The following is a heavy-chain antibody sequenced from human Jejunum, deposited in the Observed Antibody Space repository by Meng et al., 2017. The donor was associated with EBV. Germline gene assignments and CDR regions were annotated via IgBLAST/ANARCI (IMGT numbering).Heavy chain of an antibody. D-gene: IGHD3-22*01. CDR3: ARAAKYYYDNRGLD. V-gene: IGHV4-39*07. Sequence: QLQLQESGPGLVKPSETLSLTCTVSGGSISNSNYFWVWIRQPPGKGLEWIGNIYYSGSTYYNPSLESRVTISVDTSKNQFSLNLASVTAADTAEYYCARAAKYYYDNRGLDWGQGSLVTVSS. J-gene: IGHJ4*02. CDR1: GGSISNSNYF. CDR2: IYYSGST.